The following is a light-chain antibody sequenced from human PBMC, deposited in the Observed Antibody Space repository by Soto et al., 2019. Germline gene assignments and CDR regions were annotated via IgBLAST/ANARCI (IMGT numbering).Light chain of an antibody. CDR2: GAS. Sequence: EIGLTQSPGTMSLSPGETATLSCRASQSVSSNNLAWYHQKPGQTPSLLIYGASTRATGIPDRFSGSGSGTDFTLTISRLEPEDFTVYYCQQYDNSITFSQGTRLEIE. J-gene: IGKJ5*01. CDR3: QQYDNSIT. V-gene: IGKV3-20*01. CDR1: QSVSSNN.